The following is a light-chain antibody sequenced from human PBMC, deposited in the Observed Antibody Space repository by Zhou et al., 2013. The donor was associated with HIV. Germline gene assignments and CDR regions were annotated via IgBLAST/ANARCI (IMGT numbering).Light chain of an antibody. V-gene: IGKV1-39*01. Sequence: DIQMTQYPASLSASVGDRVNITCRASLSIRKFLNWYQQKPGETPNLLIYDASNLQSGVPLRFSGSGSGTDFTLTIGGLRPEDSATYFCHQTYSTHLTFGGGTKVEIK. CDR2: DAS. CDR1: LSIRKF. J-gene: IGKJ4*01. CDR3: HQTYSTHLT.